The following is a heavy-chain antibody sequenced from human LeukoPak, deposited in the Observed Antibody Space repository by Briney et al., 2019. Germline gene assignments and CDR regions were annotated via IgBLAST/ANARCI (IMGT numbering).Heavy chain of an antibody. CDR1: GFTFSSYG. J-gene: IGHJ4*02. V-gene: IGHV3-30*18. CDR2: ISYDGSNK. Sequence: GRSLRLSCAASGFTFSSYGMHWVRQAPGKGLEWVAVISYDGSNKYYADSVKGRFTISRDNSKNTLYLQMNSLRAEDTAVYYCAKDRRMVTTKPHFDYWGQGTLVTVSS. CDR3: AKDRRMVTTKPHFDY. D-gene: IGHD4-17*01.